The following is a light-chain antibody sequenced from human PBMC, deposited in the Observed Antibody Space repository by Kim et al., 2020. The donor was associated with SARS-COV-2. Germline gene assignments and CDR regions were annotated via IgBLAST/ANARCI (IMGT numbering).Light chain of an antibody. J-gene: IGKJ2*01. Sequence: SGRSASVGDRVTITCRASQSISNWLAWYQQKPGKAPRLLIYGASNLESGVPSRFGGSGSGTEFTLTISSLQPDDFATYYCQQYNGCFGQGTKLEI. CDR1: QSISNW. V-gene: IGKV1-5*01. CDR3: QQYNGC. CDR2: GAS.